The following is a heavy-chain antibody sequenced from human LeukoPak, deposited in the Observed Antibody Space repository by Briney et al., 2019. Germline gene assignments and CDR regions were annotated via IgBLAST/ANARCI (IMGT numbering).Heavy chain of an antibody. CDR1: RFTFSSYS. CDR2: ISSSRSYI. CDR3: ARGSPPGSYYYYYYYMDV. Sequence: PGGSLRLSCAASRFTFSSYSMNWVRQAPGKGLEWVSFISSSRSYIYYADSVKGRFTISRDNAKNSLYLQMNSLRAEDTAVYYCARGSPPGSYYYYYYYMDVWGKGTTVTVSS. D-gene: IGHD3-10*01. J-gene: IGHJ6*03. V-gene: IGHV3-21*04.